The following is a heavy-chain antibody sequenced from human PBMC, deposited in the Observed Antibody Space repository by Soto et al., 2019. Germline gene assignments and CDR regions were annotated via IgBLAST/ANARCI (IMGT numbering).Heavy chain of an antibody. CDR3: ARGLVDTAMAFDY. CDR1: GGTFSSYA. V-gene: IGHV1-69*13. CDR2: IIPIFGTA. J-gene: IGHJ4*02. Sequence: SVKVSCKASGGTFSSYAISWVRQAPGQGLEWMGGIIPIFGTANYAQKFQGRVTITADESTSTAYMELSSLRSEDTAVYYCARGLVDTAMAFDYWGQGTLVTVSS. D-gene: IGHD5-18*01.